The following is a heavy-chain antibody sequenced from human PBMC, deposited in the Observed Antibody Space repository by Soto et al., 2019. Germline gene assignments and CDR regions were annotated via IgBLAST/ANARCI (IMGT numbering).Heavy chain of an antibody. V-gene: IGHV4-59*01. CDR2: IYYSGST. CDR3: ARTRVSFIDY. D-gene: IGHD3-16*02. Sequence: PSETLSLTCTVSGGSISSYYWSWIRQPPGKGLEWIGYIYYSGSTNYNPSLKSRVTISVDTSKNQFSLKLSSVTAADTAVYYCARTRVSFIDYWGQGTLVTVSS. CDR1: GGSISSYY. J-gene: IGHJ4*02.